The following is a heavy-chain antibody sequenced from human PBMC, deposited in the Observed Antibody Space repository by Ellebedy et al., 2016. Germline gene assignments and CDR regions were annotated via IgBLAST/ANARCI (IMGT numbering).Heavy chain of an antibody. J-gene: IGHJ4*02. CDR1: GFTFSSDW. Sequence: GESLKISCAASGFTFSSDWMSWVRQAPRRGLDWVANINQDGSEKFYADSVKGRFTISRDNAKNSLYLQMNTLRGEDTALYFCARDRDGKDYWGQGALVTVSS. CDR2: INQDGSEK. CDR3: ARDRDGKDY. V-gene: IGHV3-7*03. D-gene: IGHD1-1*01.